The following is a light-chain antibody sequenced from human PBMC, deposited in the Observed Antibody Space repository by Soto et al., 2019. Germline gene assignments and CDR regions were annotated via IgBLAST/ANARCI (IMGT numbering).Light chain of an antibody. CDR1: QNIRSH. CDR3: QQRSNWPPLT. Sequence: EIVMTQSPATLSVSPGESATLSCRASQNIRSHLAWYQLRPGQAPRLLIYASSTRATGIPARFSGSGSGTEFTLTISSLQSEDFAVYYCQQRSNWPPLTFGGGTKVEIK. V-gene: IGKV3-15*01. J-gene: IGKJ4*01. CDR2: ASS.